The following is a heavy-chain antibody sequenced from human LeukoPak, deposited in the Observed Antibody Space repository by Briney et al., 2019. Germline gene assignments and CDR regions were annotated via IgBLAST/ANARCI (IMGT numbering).Heavy chain of an antibody. CDR1: GFTFSTYA. CDR3: AKASNTWNYFDY. CDR2: ISGSGGST. D-gene: IGHD1-1*01. V-gene: IGHV3-23*01. J-gene: IGHJ4*02. Sequence: GGSLRLSCAASGFTFSTYAMTWVRQAPGKGLEWVSAISGSGGSTYYADSVKGRFTISRDNSKNTLSLQMNSLRAEDTAIYYCAKASNTWNYFDYWGQGTLVTVSS.